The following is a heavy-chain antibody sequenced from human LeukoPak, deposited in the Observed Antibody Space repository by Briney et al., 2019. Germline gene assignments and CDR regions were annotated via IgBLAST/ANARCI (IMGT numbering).Heavy chain of an antibody. CDR1: GGSISSGSYY. V-gene: IGHV4-31*03. Sequence: PSQTLSLTCTVSGGSISSGSYYWSWIRQHPGKGLEWIGYIYYSGSTYYNPSLKSRVTISVDTSKNQFSLKLSSVTAADTAVYYCASGSFGDYAYGLDYWGQGTLVTVSS. CDR3: ASGSFGDYAYGLDY. J-gene: IGHJ4*02. D-gene: IGHD4-17*01. CDR2: IYYSGST.